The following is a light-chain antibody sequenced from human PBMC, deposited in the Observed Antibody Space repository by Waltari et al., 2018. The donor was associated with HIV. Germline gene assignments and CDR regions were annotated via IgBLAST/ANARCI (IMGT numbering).Light chain of an antibody. Sequence: SYELTQPPSVSVSPGQTASITCSGDKLGDKYAYWYQQKPGKSPVLVIYVDTKRPSGIPGRFSGSNSGNTATLTISGTQAMDEADYYCQAWDSNTGVFGGGTKLIVL. V-gene: IGLV3-1*01. CDR2: VDT. CDR3: QAWDSNTGV. CDR1: KLGDKY. J-gene: IGLJ2*01.